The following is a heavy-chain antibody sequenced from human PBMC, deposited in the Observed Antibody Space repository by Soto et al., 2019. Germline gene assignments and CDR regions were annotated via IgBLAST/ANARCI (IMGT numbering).Heavy chain of an antibody. Sequence: EVQLVESGGGLVKPGGSLRLSCAASGFTFSNAWMSWVRQAPGKGLEWVGRIKSKTDGGTTDYAAPVKGRFTISRDDSNKTLYLPMNSLKTEDTAVFYCPTGRYGDHFDYWGQGTLVTVSS. V-gene: IGHV3-15*01. D-gene: IGHD4-17*01. CDR2: IKSKTDGGTT. CDR3: PTGRYGDHFDY. CDR1: GFTFSNAW. J-gene: IGHJ4*02.